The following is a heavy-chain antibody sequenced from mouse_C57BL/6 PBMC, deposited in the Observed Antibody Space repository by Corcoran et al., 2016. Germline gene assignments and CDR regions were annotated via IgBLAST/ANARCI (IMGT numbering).Heavy chain of an antibody. CDR1: GYSITSGYY. V-gene: IGHV3-6*01. CDR2: ISYDGSN. D-gene: IGHD2-4*01. CDR3: ARANDYEGGAMDY. Sequence: DVQLQESGPGLVKPSQSLSLTCSVTGYSITSGYYWNWIRQFPGNKLEWMGYISYDGSNNYNPSLKNRISITRDTSKNQFFLKLNSVTTEDTATYYCARANDYEGGAMDYWGQGTSVTVSS. J-gene: IGHJ4*01.